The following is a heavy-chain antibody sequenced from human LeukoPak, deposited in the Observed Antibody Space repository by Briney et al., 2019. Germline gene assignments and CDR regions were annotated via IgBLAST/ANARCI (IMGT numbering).Heavy chain of an antibody. V-gene: IGHV4-38-2*01. J-gene: IGHJ3*02. CDR3: ARSITMIVVPKGPAFDI. CDR2: IYRSGST. Sequence: PSETLSLTCAVSGYSISNGYHWGWIRQPPGKGLEWIGSIYRSGSTYYNPSLKSRVTISVDTSKNHFSLRLSSVTAADTAVYYCARSITMIVVPKGPAFDIWGQGTMVTVSS. CDR1: GYSISNGYH. D-gene: IGHD3-22*01.